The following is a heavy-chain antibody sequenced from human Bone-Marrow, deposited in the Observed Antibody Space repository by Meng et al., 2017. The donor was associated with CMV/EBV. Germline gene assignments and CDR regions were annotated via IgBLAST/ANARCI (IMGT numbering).Heavy chain of an antibody. CDR1: GVTFRNYA. Sequence: GESLKISCEVSGVTFRNYAMSWVRQAPGKGLEWLSSISGDGVNKYEAASVKGRFTVSRDNSKNTLYLQMNSLRAEDTAVYYCAKDQGAAAGTEVYWGQGTLVTVSS. CDR2: ISGDGVNK. CDR3: AKDQGAAAGTEVY. D-gene: IGHD6-13*01. V-gene: IGHV3-23*01. J-gene: IGHJ4*02.